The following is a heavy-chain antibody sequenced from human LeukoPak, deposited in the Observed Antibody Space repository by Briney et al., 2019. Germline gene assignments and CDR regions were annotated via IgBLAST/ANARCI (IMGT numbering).Heavy chain of an antibody. CDR3: AKAPDSSGYYNYFDY. J-gene: IGHJ4*02. CDR2: ISYDGRNK. Sequence: GRSLRLSCAAFGFTFSSYGMHWVRQAPGKGLEWVAVISYDGRNKYYADSVKGRFTISRDNSKNTLYLQMNSLRAEDAAVYYCAKAPDSSGYYNYFDYWGQGTLVTVSS. V-gene: IGHV3-30*18. D-gene: IGHD3-22*01. CDR1: GFTFSSYG.